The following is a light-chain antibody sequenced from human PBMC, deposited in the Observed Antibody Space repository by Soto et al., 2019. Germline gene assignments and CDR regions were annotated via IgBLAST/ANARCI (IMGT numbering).Light chain of an antibody. CDR3: AAWDDMLSGMV. J-gene: IGLJ2*01. Sequence: QSVLTQPPSASGTPGQRVTISCSGSSSSIGSNLVYWYQQLPGTAPKLLIYTNNQRPSGVPDRFSGSKSGTSASLAISGLRSEDGADYYCAAWDDMLSGMVFGGGTKLTVL. V-gene: IGLV1-47*02. CDR1: SSSIGSNL. CDR2: TNN.